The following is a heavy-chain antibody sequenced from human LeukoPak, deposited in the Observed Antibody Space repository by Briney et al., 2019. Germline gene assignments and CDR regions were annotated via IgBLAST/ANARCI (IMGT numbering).Heavy chain of an antibody. CDR3: ARWAAVTDPYFDY. V-gene: IGHV1-3*01. Sequence: ASVKVSCKASGYPFNRQAIHWVRQAPGQRLEWMGWINVGNGNTRYSQNFQGRVTITRDTSASTAYMELSSLRSEDTAVYYCARWAAVTDPYFDYWGQGTLVIVSS. CDR2: INVGNGNT. J-gene: IGHJ4*02. D-gene: IGHD6-19*01. CDR1: GYPFNRQA.